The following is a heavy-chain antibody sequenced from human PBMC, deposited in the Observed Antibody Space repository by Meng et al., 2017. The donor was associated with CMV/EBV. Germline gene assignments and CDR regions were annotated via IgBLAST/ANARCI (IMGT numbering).Heavy chain of an antibody. J-gene: IGHJ4*02. Sequence: GGPLRLSCAASGFTFSSYAMHWVRQAPGKGLEWVAVISYDGSNKYYADSVKGRFTISRDNSKNTLYLQMSSLRAEDTAVYYCASLSVPIIVVPAAMRPDYWGQGTLVTVSS. CDR2: ISYDGSNK. V-gene: IGHV3-30-3*01. D-gene: IGHD2-2*01. CDR1: GFTFSSYA. CDR3: ASLSVPIIVVPAAMRPDY.